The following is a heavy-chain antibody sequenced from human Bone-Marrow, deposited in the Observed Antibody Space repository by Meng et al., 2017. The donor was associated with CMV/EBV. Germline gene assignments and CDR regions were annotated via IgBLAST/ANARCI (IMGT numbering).Heavy chain of an antibody. V-gene: IGHV3-48*04. D-gene: IGHD3-3*01. CDR2: ISSSSSTI. CDR3: ARGDYDFWSGYYPHYYYYYGMDV. CDR1: GFTFSTYS. Sequence: GESLKISCAASGFTFSTYSMNWVRQAPGKGLEWVSYISSSSSTIYYADSVRGRFTISRDNAKNTLYLQMNSLRAEDTAVYYCARGDYDFWSGYYPHYYYYYGMDVWGQGTTVTVSS. J-gene: IGHJ6*02.